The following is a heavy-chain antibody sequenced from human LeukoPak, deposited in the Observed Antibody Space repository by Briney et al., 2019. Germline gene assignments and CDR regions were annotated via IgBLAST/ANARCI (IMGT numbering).Heavy chain of an antibody. Sequence: GESLKISCKASGYSFTNYWIGWVRQMPGKGLEWMGSIYPADSDTRTRPSFQGQVTISADKSINTAYLQLSSLKASDTAMYYCVRQFKMVTAYDYWGQGTLVTVSS. CDR3: VRQFKMVTAYDY. J-gene: IGHJ4*02. D-gene: IGHD5-18*01. CDR1: GYSFTNYW. V-gene: IGHV5-51*01. CDR2: IYPADSDT.